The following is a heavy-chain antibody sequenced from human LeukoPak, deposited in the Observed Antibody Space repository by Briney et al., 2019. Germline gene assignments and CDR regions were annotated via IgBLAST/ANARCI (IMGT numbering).Heavy chain of an antibody. CDR2: ISYSGST. J-gene: IGHJ4*02. CDR1: GGSFSDFY. Sequence: SETLSLTCCVSGGSFSDFYWSWLRQPPGKGLEWIGYISYSGSTSYSPSLKSRVTISVDRSKNQFSLKLSSVTAADTAVYYCARFIYDILTGYYMSYFDYWGQGTLVTVSS. D-gene: IGHD3-9*01. V-gene: IGHV4-59*01. CDR3: ARFIYDILTGYYMSYFDY.